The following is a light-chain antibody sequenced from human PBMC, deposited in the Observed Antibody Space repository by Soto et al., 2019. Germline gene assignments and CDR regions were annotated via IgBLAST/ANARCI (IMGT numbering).Light chain of an antibody. CDR3: CSYAGTSTFGV. V-gene: IGLV2-23*02. J-gene: IGLJ3*02. CDR2: EDS. Sequence: QSALTQPASVSGSPGQSITISCTGTSSDVGSYDLVSWYQRHPGKAPKLIIYEDSQRPSGVSSRFSGSKSGNTASLTISGLQAEDAADYFCCSYAGTSTFGVFGGGTKLTVL. CDR1: SSDVGSYDL.